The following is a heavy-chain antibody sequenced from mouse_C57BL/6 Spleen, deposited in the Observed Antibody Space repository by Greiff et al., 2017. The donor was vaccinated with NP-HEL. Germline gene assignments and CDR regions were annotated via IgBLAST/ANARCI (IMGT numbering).Heavy chain of an antibody. CDR2: IYPGSGST. Sequence: VQLQQSGAELVKPGASVKMSCKASGYTFTSYWITWVKQRPGQGLEWIGDIYPGSGSTNYNEKFKSKATLTVDTSSSTAYMQLSSLTSEDSAVYDCARSGLWLRQDAMDYWGQGTSVTVSS. V-gene: IGHV1-55*01. CDR3: ARSGLWLRQDAMDY. CDR1: GYTFTSYW. J-gene: IGHJ4*01. D-gene: IGHD2-2*01.